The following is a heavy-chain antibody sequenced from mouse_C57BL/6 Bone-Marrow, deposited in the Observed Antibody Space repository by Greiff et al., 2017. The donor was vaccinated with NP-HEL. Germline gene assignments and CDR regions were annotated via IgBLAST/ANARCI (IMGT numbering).Heavy chain of an antibody. V-gene: IGHV5-4*01. CDR3: AREGHYGSSPYYFDY. J-gene: IGHJ2*01. CDR1: GFTFSSYA. Sequence: EVQVVESGGGLVKPGGSLKLSCAASGFTFSSYAMSWVRQTPEKRLEWVATISDGGSYTYYPDNVKGRFTISRDNAKNNLYLEMSHLKSEDTAVYYCAREGHYGSSPYYFDYWGQGTTLTVSS. D-gene: IGHD1-1*01. CDR2: ISDGGSYT.